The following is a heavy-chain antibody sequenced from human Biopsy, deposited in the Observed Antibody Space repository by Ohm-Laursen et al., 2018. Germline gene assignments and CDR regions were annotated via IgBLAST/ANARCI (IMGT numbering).Heavy chain of an antibody. Sequence: GSSVKVSCKASGYTFNDYFIHWVRQSPGQGLKWMGWVHPNSGATNSAEKFRGRVTLTRDTSIGAVYIELRRLKSDDAAVYYCARDRMTDVFGGPTRTDVFDPWGQGTPVTVSS. CDR3: ARDRMTDVFGGPTRTDVFDP. V-gene: IGHV1-2*02. CDR1: GYTFNDYF. J-gene: IGHJ5*02. D-gene: IGHD3-10*01. CDR2: VHPNSGAT.